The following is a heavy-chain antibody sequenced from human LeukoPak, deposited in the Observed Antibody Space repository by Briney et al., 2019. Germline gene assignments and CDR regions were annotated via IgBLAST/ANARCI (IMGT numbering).Heavy chain of an antibody. CDR1: GYTFTGYY. Sequence: GASVKVSCKASGYTFTGYYMHWVRQAPGQGLEWMGWINPNSGGTNYAQKFQGRVTMTRDTSISTAYMELSRPRSDDTAVYYCARNYDFWSGYYSPRSYFDYWGQGTLVTVSS. CDR2: INPNSGGT. V-gene: IGHV1-2*02. CDR3: ARNYDFWSGYYSPRSYFDY. J-gene: IGHJ4*02. D-gene: IGHD3-3*01.